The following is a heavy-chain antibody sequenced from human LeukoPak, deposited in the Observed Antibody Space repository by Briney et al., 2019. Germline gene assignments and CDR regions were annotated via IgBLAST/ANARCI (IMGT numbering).Heavy chain of an antibody. Sequence: ASVKVSCKASGYTFTSYDINWVRQATGQGLEWMGWMNPNSGNTGYAQKFQGRVTMTRNTSISTAYMELSSLRSEDTAVYYCARSITMVRGVPFYWGQGTLVTVFS. V-gene: IGHV1-8*01. CDR3: ARSITMVRGVPFY. CDR1: GYTFTSYD. J-gene: IGHJ4*02. D-gene: IGHD3-10*01. CDR2: MNPNSGNT.